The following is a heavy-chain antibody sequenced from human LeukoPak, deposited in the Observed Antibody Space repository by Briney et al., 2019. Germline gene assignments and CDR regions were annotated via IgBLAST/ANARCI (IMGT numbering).Heavy chain of an antibody. V-gene: IGHV4-34*01. CDR1: GGSFCGYY. J-gene: IGHJ4*02. Sequence: PSETLSLTCAVYGGSFCGYYWNWIRQPPGKGLEWIGEINHSGSTHYNPSLKSRVNISVDTPKNQFSMKLSSVTAADTAVYYCARDEARPLPGAYWGQGTLVTVSS. CDR2: INHSGST. CDR3: ARDEARPLPGAY. D-gene: IGHD5-12*01.